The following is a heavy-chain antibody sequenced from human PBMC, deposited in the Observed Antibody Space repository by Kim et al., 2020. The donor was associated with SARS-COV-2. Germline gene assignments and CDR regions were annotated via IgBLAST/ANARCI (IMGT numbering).Heavy chain of an antibody. CDR2: VYHSGST. V-gene: IGHV4-59*11. Sequence: SETLSLTCTVSGAYITNHYWSWIRQPPGKGLEWIGNVYHSGSTSYNPSLKSRVTMSVETSKRQFSLQVTSVTAADTAIYYCVREGYFDGGSFFFDSWGPGTRVTVSS. J-gene: IGHJ5*01. CDR1: GAYITNHY. D-gene: IGHD2-15*01. CDR3: VREGYFDGGSFFFDS.